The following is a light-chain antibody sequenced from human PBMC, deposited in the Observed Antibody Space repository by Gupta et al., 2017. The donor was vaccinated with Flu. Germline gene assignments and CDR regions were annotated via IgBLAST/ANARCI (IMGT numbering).Light chain of an antibody. CDR1: RGDVGGDDY. CDR2: ESK. J-gene: IGLJ1*01. Sequence: VTNTWTGTRGDVGGDDYVYWDQQHTGKAPHLIIYESKKRTAGAPDGFSGSRAGNTASLTVSGLEEEEEADYYGSADGGSNNWVFGTGTKVTVL. CDR3: SADGGSNNWV. V-gene: IGLV2-8*01.